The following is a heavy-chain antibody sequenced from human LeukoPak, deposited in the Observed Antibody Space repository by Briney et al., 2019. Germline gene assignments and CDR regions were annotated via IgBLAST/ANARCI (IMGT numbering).Heavy chain of an antibody. D-gene: IGHD3-16*02. Sequence: SETLSLTCTVSGGSISSYYWSWIRQPPGKGLEWIGYIYYSESTNYNPSLKSRVTISVDTSKNQFSLKLSSVTAADTAVYYCARAPYDYVWGSYRQGSYFDYWGQGTLVTVSS. CDR1: GGSISSYY. CDR3: ARAPYDYVWGSYRQGSYFDY. V-gene: IGHV4-59*01. CDR2: IYYSEST. J-gene: IGHJ4*02.